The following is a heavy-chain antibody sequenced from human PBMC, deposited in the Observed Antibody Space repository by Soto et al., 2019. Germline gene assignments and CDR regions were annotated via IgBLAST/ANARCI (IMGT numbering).Heavy chain of an antibody. D-gene: IGHD2-2*01. CDR1: GFTFSSYA. CDR3: AKGILVKPPGSRDLDI. CDR2: IGGGGVNT. V-gene: IGHV3-23*01. Sequence: EVQLLESGGGLVQPGGSLRLSCAASGFTFSSYAMSWVRQAPGKGLEWVSIIGGGGVNTYYADSVKGRFTISRDNSINALYLQMSSLRAGDTAVYYCAKGILVKPPGSRDLDIWGQGTMVTVSS. J-gene: IGHJ3*02.